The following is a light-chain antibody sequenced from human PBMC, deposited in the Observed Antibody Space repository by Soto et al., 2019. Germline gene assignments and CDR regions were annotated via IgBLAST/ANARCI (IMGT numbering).Light chain of an antibody. J-gene: IGKJ2*01. Sequence: DIQMTQSPSSLSASVGDRVTITCRASQTIANYLNWYQQKPGKAPNLLIYGASSLLSGVPSRFSGSGSGTDFTLPISSLQPEHFSTYFCQQSDSVPYTFGQGTKLEIK. V-gene: IGKV1-39*01. CDR2: GAS. CDR3: QQSDSVPYT. CDR1: QTIANY.